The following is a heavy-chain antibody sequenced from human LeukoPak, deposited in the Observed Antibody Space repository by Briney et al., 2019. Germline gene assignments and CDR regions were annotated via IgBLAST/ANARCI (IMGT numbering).Heavy chain of an antibody. D-gene: IGHD1-26*01. CDR2: IWPGDSDT. V-gene: IGHV5-51*01. J-gene: IGHJ4*02. Sequence: GESLKISCKGSGYSFTNYWIGWVRQLPGKGLEWMGIIWPGDSDTRYSPSFQGQVTISADKSNSIVYLQLSSLKASDTAMYYCARRYSWSYYPEYFDYWGQGTLVTVSS. CDR3: ARRYSWSYYPEYFDY. CDR1: GYSFTNYW.